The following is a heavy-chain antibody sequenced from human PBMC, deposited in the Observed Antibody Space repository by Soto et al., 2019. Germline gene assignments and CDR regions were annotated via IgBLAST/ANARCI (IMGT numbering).Heavy chain of an antibody. CDR2: IYYSGST. J-gene: IGHJ3*02. CDR1: GGSISSSSYY. CDR3: ARRAIGTTGVAFDI. D-gene: IGHD1-7*01. V-gene: IGHV4-39*01. Sequence: SETLSLTYTVSGGSISSSSYYWGWIRQPPGKGLEWIGSIYYSGSTYYNPSLKSRVTISVDTSKNQFSLKLSSVTAADTAVYYCARRAIGTTGVAFDIWGQGTMVTVSS.